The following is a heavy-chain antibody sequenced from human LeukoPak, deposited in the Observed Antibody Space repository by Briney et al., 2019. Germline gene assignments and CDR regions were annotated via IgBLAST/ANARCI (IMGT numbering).Heavy chain of an antibody. CDR1: GFTFDDYA. J-gene: IGHJ3*02. CDR3: ARDGHPIKIVVVNGELDAFDI. CDR2: ISWNSGSL. V-gene: IGHV3-9*01. D-gene: IGHD3-22*01. Sequence: PGGSLRLSCAASGFTFDDYAMHWVRQAPGKGLEWVSGISWNSGSLGYADSVKGRFTISRDNAKNSLYLQMNSLRAEDTAVYYCARDGHPIKIVVVNGELDAFDIWGQGTMVTVSS.